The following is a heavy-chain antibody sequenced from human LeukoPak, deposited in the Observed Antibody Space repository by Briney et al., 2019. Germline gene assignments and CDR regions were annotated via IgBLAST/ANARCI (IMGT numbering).Heavy chain of an antibody. CDR2: IGSYGTNK. CDR3: AKGLRDGSNKYFDS. CDR1: GFTFSNYA. Sequence: WGPLRLSCATSGFTFSNYAMPWVRQEPGEGLEWVGYIGSYGTNKNYGAAVKGRFTISRDNSKNTLYLQMNGLTPEDTAVYYWAKGLRDGSNKYFDSWGQGTLVTVSS. J-gene: IGHJ4*02. V-gene: IGHV3-30*02. D-gene: IGHD5-24*01.